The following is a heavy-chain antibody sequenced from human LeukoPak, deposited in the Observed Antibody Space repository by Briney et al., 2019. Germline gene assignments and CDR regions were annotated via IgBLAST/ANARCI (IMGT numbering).Heavy chain of an antibody. D-gene: IGHD4-17*01. CDR2: INPNSGGT. CDR3: AREGTVTTSETTFDY. Sequence: ASVKASCKASGYTFTGYYMHWVRQAPGQGLEWMGWINPNSGGTNYAQKFQGRVTMTRDTSISTAYMELSRLRSDDTAVYYCAREGTVTTSETTFDYWGQGTLVTVSS. CDR1: GYTFTGYY. V-gene: IGHV1-2*02. J-gene: IGHJ4*02.